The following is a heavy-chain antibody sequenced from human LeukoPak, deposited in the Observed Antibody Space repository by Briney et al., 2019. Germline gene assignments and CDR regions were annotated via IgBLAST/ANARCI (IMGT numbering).Heavy chain of an antibody. Sequence: SETLSLTCTVSGGSISSGDYYWSWIRQPPGKGLEWIGEINHSGSTNYNPSLKSRVTISVDTSKNQFSLKLSSVTAADTAVYYCARASLYAPYYYYGMDVWGQGTTVTVSS. CDR3: ARASLYAPYYYYGMDV. J-gene: IGHJ6*02. CDR2: INHSGST. CDR1: GGSISSGDYY. V-gene: IGHV4-39*07. D-gene: IGHD5/OR15-5a*01.